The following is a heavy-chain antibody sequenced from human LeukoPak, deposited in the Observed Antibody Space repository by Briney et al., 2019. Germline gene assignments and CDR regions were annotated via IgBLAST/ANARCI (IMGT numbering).Heavy chain of an antibody. V-gene: IGHV3-74*01. Sequence: GGSLRLSCVASGFAFSRSWMHWVRQAPGEGLLWVSRINSDGYTIYADSVEGRFTISRDNAKNTLYLQMNSLRAEDTAVYYCAKDRIAAAGSYYYYYGMDVWGQGTTVTVSS. CDR3: AKDRIAAAGSYYYYYGMDV. J-gene: IGHJ6*02. CDR1: GFAFSRSW. D-gene: IGHD6-13*01. CDR2: INSDGYT.